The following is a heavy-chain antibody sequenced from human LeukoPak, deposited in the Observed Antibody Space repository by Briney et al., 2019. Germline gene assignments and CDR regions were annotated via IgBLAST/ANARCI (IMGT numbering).Heavy chain of an antibody. CDR1: GYPFTGYH. D-gene: IGHD2/OR15-2a*01. CDR3: AALRSRMTQRIDP. Sequence: ASVKVSCKASGYPFTGYHVQWVRQAPGQGLEWVGRIYPDSGETIYAQKFQGWVTMTRDTSISTAYMELSRLTSDDTAVYYCAALRSRMTQRIDPWGQGTPVTVSS. J-gene: IGHJ5*02. CDR2: IYPDSGET. V-gene: IGHV1-2*04.